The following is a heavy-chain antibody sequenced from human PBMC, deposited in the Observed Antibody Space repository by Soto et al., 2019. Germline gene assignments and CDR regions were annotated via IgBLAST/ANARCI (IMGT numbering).Heavy chain of an antibody. V-gene: IGHV3-48*02. CDR3: ARAELLWFGESINDAFDI. CDR1: GFTFSSYS. CDR2: ISSSSSTI. Sequence: PGGSLRLSCAASGFTFSSYSMNWVRQAPGKGLEWVSYISSSSSTIYYADSVKGRFTISRDTAKNSLFLQMNSLRDEDTAVYYCARAELLWFGESINDAFDIWGQGTMVTVSS. J-gene: IGHJ3*02. D-gene: IGHD3-10*01.